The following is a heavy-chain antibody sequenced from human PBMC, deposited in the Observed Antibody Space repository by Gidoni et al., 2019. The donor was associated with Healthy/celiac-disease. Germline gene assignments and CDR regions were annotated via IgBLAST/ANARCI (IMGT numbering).Heavy chain of an antibody. Sequence: QVQLQQRGAGLLKPSETLSRTCAVYGGFFSGYYWSWLRQPPGKGLEWIGESNHRGSTNYNPSLKSRVTISVDTSKNQFSLKLSSVTAADTAVYYCARGRAKSVYCSSTSCSRYGMDVWGQGTTVTVSS. J-gene: IGHJ6*02. CDR2: SNHRGST. D-gene: IGHD2-2*01. V-gene: IGHV4-34*01. CDR1: GGFFSGYY. CDR3: ARGRAKSVYCSSTSCSRYGMDV.